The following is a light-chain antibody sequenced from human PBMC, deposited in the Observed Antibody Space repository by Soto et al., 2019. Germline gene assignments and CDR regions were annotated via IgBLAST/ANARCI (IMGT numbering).Light chain of an antibody. CDR3: SSYTSSSTLYYV. CDR2: DVS. J-gene: IGLJ1*01. CDR1: SSDVGGYNY. Sequence: TQPASVSVSPGQSITISCTGTSSDVGGYNYVSWYQQHPGKAPKLMIYDVSNRPSGVSNRFSGSKSGNTASLTISGLQAEDEADYYCSSYTSSSTLYYVFGTGTKVTVL. V-gene: IGLV2-14*01.